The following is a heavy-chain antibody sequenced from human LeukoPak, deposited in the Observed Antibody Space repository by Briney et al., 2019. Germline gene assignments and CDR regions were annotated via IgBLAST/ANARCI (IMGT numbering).Heavy chain of an antibody. CDR2: IGTAGEI. CDR1: GFTFSSYD. Sequence: GGSLRFSCAASGFTFSSYDIHWVRQATGKGLEWVSDIGTAGEIYYPGSVKGRFTISRENAKNSLYLQMNSLRAGDTAVYYCARAAYSSTWYSRYFDLWGRGTLVTVSS. J-gene: IGHJ2*01. D-gene: IGHD6-13*01. V-gene: IGHV3-13*01. CDR3: ARAAYSSTWYSRYFDL.